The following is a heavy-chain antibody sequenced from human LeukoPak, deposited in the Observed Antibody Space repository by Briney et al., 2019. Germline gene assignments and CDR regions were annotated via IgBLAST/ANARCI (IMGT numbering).Heavy chain of an antibody. V-gene: IGHV3-7*04. CDR1: YX. CDR3: TRVGYIDEGIDY. Sequence: YXXXWVRQAPGXXLEWXANIKQDGSKKSYVDSVKGRFTISRDNAKNSLYLQMNSLRAEDTAIYYCTRVGYIDEGIDYWGQGTLVTVSS. J-gene: IGHJ4*02. CDR2: IKQDGSKK. D-gene: IGHD5-24*01.